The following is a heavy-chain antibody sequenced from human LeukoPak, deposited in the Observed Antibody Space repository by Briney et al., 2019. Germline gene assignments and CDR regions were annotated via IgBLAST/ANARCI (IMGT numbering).Heavy chain of an antibody. D-gene: IGHD2-2*01. CDR1: GYTFTSYG. CDR2: ISAYNGNT. J-gene: IGHJ4*02. Sequence: ASVKVSCKASGYTFTSYGISWVRQAPGQGLEWMGWISAYNGNTNYAQKLQGRVTMTTDTSTSTAYMELRSLGSDDTAVYYCARVVVPAAMPDYLDYWGQGTLVTVSS. V-gene: IGHV1-18*01. CDR3: ARVVVPAAMPDYLDY.